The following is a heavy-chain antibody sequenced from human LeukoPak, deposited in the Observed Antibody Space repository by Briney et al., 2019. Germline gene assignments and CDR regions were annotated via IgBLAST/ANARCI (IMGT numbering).Heavy chain of an antibody. CDR1: GGSISSYY. CDR2: IYYSGST. V-gene: IGHV4-59*01. CDR3: AKDGRPYPQPDY. Sequence: SETLSLTCTVSGGSISSYYWSWIRQPPGKGLEWIGYIYYSGSTNYNPSLKSRVTISVDTSKNQFSLKLSSVTAADTAVYYCAKDGRPYPQPDYWGQGTLVTVSS. D-gene: IGHD1-26*01. J-gene: IGHJ4*02.